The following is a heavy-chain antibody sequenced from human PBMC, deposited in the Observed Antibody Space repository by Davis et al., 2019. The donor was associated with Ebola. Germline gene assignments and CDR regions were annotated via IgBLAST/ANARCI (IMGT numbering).Heavy chain of an antibody. CDR2: INHSGST. CDR3: ARMKTDGYSPTIDY. V-gene: IGHV4-34*09. D-gene: IGHD5-24*01. Sequence: SETLSLTCAVYGGSFSGYYWSWIRQPPGKGLEWIGEINHSGSTNYNPSLKSRVSMSEDTSKNQFSLKLSSVTAADTAVYYCARMKTDGYSPTIDYWGQGTLVTVSS. CDR1: GGSFSGYY. J-gene: IGHJ4*02.